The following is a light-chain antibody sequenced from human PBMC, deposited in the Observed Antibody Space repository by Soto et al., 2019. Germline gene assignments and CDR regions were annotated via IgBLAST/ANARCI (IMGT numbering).Light chain of an antibody. V-gene: IGKV1-27*01. J-gene: IGKJ4*01. CDR2: AAS. CDR3: QKYNSAPRT. CDR1: QGISNY. Sequence: DIQMTQSPSTLSASVGDRVPITCRASQGISNYLAWYQQKPGKVHKLLIYAASTLQSGVPSRFSGSGSGTDFTITISSLQPEDFETYYCQKYNSAPRTFGGGTKVDIK.